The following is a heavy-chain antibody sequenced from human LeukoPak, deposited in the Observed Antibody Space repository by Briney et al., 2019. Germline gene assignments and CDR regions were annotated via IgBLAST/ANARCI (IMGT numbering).Heavy chain of an antibody. J-gene: IGHJ5*02. Sequence: PSETLSLTCAVYGGSFSGYYWSWIRQPPGKGLEWIGEINHSGSTNYNPSLKSRVTISVDTSKNQFSLKLSSVTAADTAVYYCARHRNRGYSWFDPWGQGTLVTVSS. D-gene: IGHD3-10*01. CDR2: INHSGST. CDR1: GGSFSGYY. CDR3: ARHRNRGYSWFDP. V-gene: IGHV4-34*01.